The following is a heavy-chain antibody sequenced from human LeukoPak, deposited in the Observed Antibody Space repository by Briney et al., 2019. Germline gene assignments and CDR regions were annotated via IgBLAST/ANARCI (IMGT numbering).Heavy chain of an antibody. CDR1: GFTFSSYA. CDR2: ISYDGSNK. Sequence: GGSLRLSCAASGFTFSSYAMHWVRQAPGKGLEWVAVISYDGSNKYYADSVKGRFTISRDNSKNTLYLQMNSLRAEDTAVYYCARPNTGGFDWFGLLYWGQGTLVTVSS. J-gene: IGHJ4*02. CDR3: ARPNTGGFDWFGLLY. D-gene: IGHD3-9*01. V-gene: IGHV3-30*04.